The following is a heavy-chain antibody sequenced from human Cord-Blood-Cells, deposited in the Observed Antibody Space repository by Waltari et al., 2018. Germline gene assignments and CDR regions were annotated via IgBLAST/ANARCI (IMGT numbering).Heavy chain of an antibody. CDR2: ISYDGSNK. J-gene: IGHJ4*02. Sequence: WLSQAPGKGLEWVAVISYDGSNKYYADSVKGRFTISRDNSKNTLYLQMNSLRAEDTAVYYCAKDAKIWFVELFDYWGQGTLVTVSS. CDR3: AKDAKIWFVELFDY. D-gene: IGHD3-10*01. V-gene: IGHV3-30*18.